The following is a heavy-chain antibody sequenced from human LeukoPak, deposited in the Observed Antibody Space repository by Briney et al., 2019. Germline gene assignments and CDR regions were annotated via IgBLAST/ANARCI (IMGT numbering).Heavy chain of an antibody. CDR2: INPNRGST. J-gene: IGHJ4*02. Sequence: ASVKVSCKASGYTFTGYYMYWVRQAPGQGLEWMGIINPNRGSTSYAQKFQGRVTMTRDMSTSTVYMELSSLRSEDTAVYYCATGGHVRVYDSSAYYGHYWGQGTLVTVSS. CDR3: ATGGHVRVYDSSAYYGHY. CDR1: GYTFTGYY. D-gene: IGHD3-22*01. V-gene: IGHV1-46*01.